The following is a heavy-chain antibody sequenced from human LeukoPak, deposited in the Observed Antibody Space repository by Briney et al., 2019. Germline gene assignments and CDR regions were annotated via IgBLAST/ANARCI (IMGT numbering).Heavy chain of an antibody. CDR2: ISASSTSI. CDR1: GFTFSSHG. D-gene: IGHD1-1*01. V-gene: IGHV3-21*01. J-gene: IGHJ3*02. Sequence: GGSLRLSCAASGFTFSSHGMNWVRQGPGKGLEWVSSISASSTSISYADSVKGRFTISRDNPKNSVFLQMNSLRAEDTAVYYCARDNEDAFDIWGQGTMVTVSS. CDR3: ARDNEDAFDI.